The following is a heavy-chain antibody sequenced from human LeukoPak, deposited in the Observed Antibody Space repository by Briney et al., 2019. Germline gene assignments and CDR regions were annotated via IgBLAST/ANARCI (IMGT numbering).Heavy chain of an antibody. V-gene: IGHV4-34*01. CDR2: MNHSGST. CDR1: GGSFSGYY. J-gene: IGHJ5*02. D-gene: IGHD1-14*01. Sequence: PSETLSLTCAVYGGSFSGYYWSWIRQPPGKGLEWIGEMNHSGSTNYNPSLKSRVTISVDTSKNQFSLKLSSVTAADTAVYYCARGLAGGRLTVRRNWFDPWGQGTLVTVSS. CDR3: ARGLAGGRLTVRRNWFDP.